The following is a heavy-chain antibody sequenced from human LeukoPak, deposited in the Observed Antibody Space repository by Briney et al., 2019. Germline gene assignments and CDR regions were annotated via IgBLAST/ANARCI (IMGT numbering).Heavy chain of an antibody. CDR1: GFIVSSKY. Sequence: GGSLRLSCADSGFIVSSKYMSWVRHAPGKRLEWVSAISGSGGSTYYADSVKGRFTISRDNSKNTLYLQMNSLRAEDTAVYYCAKRPTVGATYDDYWGQGTLVTVSS. CDR3: AKRPTVGATYDDY. CDR2: ISGSGGST. V-gene: IGHV3-23*01. J-gene: IGHJ4*02. D-gene: IGHD1-26*01.